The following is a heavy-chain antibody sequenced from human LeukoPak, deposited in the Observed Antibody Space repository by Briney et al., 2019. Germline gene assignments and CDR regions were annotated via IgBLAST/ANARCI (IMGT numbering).Heavy chain of an antibody. V-gene: IGHV3-30-3*01. J-gene: IGHJ4*02. D-gene: IGHD3-10*01. Sequence: GGSLRLSCAASGFTLSSYAMHWVRQAPGKGLEWVAVISYDGSNKYYADSVKGRFTISRDNSKNTLYLQMNSLRAEDTAVYYCARDGGYGSVYYFDYWGQGTLVTVSS. CDR1: GFTLSSYA. CDR3: ARDGGYGSVYYFDY. CDR2: ISYDGSNK.